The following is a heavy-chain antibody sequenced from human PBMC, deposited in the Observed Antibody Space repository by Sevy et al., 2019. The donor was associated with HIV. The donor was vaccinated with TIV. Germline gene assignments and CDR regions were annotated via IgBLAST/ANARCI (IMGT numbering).Heavy chain of an antibody. D-gene: IGHD3-16*02. J-gene: IGHJ4*02. Sequence: SETLSLTCAVYGGSFSGYYWSWIRQPPGKGLEWIGEINHSGSTNYNPSLKSRVTISVDTSKNQFSLKLSSVTAADTAVYYCARHYYDYVWGSYRSANYLDYWGQGTLVTVSS. CDR3: ARHYYDYVWGSYRSANYLDY. CDR1: GGSFSGYY. CDR2: INHSGST. V-gene: IGHV4-34*01.